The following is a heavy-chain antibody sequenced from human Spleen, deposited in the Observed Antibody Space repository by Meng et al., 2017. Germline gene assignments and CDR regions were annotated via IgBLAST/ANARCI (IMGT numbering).Heavy chain of an antibody. CDR3: AREGWSGYYAGYNWFDP. CDR2: ISYDGSNK. V-gene: IGHV3-30*04. Sequence: QVQPAESGGGVVQPGRSLRLSCAASGFTFSSYAMHWVRQAPGKGLEWVAVISYDGSNKHYADSVKGRTTISRDNSKNTVYLQMNSLRAEDTAVYYCAREGWSGYYAGYNWFDPWGQGTLVTVSS. D-gene: IGHD3-3*01. J-gene: IGHJ5*02. CDR1: GFTFSSYA.